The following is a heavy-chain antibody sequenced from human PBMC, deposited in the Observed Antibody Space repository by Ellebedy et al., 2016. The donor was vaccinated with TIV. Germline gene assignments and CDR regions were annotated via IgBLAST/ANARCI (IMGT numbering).Heavy chain of an antibody. V-gene: IGHV4-34*01. CDR3: ARRGYGSGRYNWFDP. CDR1: GGSFSGYY. CDR2: IDHSGST. D-gene: IGHD3-10*01. Sequence: SQTLSLTCXVYGGSFSGYYWSWIRQSPEKGLEWIGEIDHSGSTNYNPSLKSRVTISVDTSKNQFSLKLSSVTAADTAVYYCARRGYGSGRYNWFDPWGQGTLVTVSS. J-gene: IGHJ5*02.